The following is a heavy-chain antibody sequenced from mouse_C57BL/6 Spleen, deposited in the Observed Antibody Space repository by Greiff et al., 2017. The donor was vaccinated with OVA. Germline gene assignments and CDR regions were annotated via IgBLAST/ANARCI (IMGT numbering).Heavy chain of an antibody. V-gene: IGHV5-6*01. CDR2: ISSGGSYT. Sequence: VQLKESGGDLVKPGGSLKLSCAASGFTFSSYGMSWVRQTPDKRLEWVATISSGGSYTYYPDSVKGRFTISRDNAKNTLYLQMSSLKSEDTAMYYWARQGPNYYGSSYRACDYWGQGTTLTVSS. D-gene: IGHD1-1*01. J-gene: IGHJ2*01. CDR3: ARQGPNYYGSSYRACDY. CDR1: GFTFSSYG.